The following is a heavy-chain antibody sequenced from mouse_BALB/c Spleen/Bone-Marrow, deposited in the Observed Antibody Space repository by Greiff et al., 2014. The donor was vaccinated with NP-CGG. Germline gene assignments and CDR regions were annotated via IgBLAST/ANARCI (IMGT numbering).Heavy chain of an antibody. CDR3: ATYYRYDRRFVY. D-gene: IGHD2-14*01. CDR2: IDPANGNT. CDR1: GFNIKDTY. V-gene: IGHV14-3*02. Sequence: EVQLQQSGAELVKPGASVKLSCTASGFNIKDTYMHWVKQRPEQGLEWIGRIDPANGNTKYDPKFQGKATITADTSSNTAYLQLSSLTSEDTAVYYCATYYRYDRRFVYWGQGTLVTVSA. J-gene: IGHJ3*01.